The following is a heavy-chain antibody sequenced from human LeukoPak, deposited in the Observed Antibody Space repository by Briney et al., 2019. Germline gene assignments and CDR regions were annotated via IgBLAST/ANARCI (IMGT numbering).Heavy chain of an antibody. D-gene: IGHD5-12*01. CDR2: ISSSGSTI. V-gene: IGHV3-48*04. CDR1: GFTFSTYS. CDR3: ARERGYSGYDYFIDSPSDY. Sequence: GGSLRLSCTASGFTFSTYSMNWVRQAPGKGLEWVSYISSSGSTIYNADSVKGRFTISRDNAKNSLYLQMNSLRAEDTAVYYCARERGYSGYDYFIDSPSDYWGQGTLVTVSS. J-gene: IGHJ4*02.